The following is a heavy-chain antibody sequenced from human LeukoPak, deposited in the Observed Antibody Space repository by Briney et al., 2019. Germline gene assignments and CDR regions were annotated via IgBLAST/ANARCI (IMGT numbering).Heavy chain of an antibody. J-gene: IGHJ4*02. CDR3: ARDYCSSTSCLFDY. D-gene: IGHD2-2*01. V-gene: IGHV1-2*06. CDR2: INPNSGDT. Sequence: ASVNVSCKASGYTFTGYHMHWVRQAPGQGLEWMGRINPNSGDTNYAQKFQGRVAMTRDTSISTAFMELTRLRSDDTAVYYCARDYCSSTSCLFDYWGQGTLVTVSS. CDR1: GYTFTGYH.